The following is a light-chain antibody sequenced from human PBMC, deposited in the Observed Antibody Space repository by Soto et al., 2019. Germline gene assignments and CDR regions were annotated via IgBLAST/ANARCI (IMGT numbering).Light chain of an antibody. CDR3: QQRDIWPWT. J-gene: IGKJ1*01. V-gene: IGKV3-11*01. CDR1: QSVNRY. Sequence: EIVLTQSPATLSLSPGAMATLFCWASQSVNRYLVWYQQKPGQAPRLLMYDASKRATGIPARFSGSGSGTDFTLTISSLEPEDFAVYYCQQRDIWPWTFGQGTKVDI. CDR2: DAS.